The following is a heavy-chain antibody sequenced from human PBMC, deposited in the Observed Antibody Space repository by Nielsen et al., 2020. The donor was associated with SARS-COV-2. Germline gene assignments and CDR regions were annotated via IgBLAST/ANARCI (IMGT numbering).Heavy chain of an antibody. D-gene: IGHD3-3*02. CDR3: ARTFFAGWELVNYYAMDV. J-gene: IGHJ6*02. Sequence: SETLSFTCTLSGGSISNYYWSWIRQPPGKGLEWIGCIYYSGTTRDSPSLRSRVTMSVDTSRNEVSLRLDSVTAADTAVYYCARTFFAGWELVNYYAMDVWGQGTTVIVSS. CDR2: IYYSGTT. V-gene: IGHV4-59*01. CDR1: GGSISNYY.